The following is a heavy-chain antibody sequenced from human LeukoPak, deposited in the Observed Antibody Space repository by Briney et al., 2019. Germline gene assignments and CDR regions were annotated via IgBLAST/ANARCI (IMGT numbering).Heavy chain of an antibody. V-gene: IGHV3-20*04. D-gene: IGHD6-6*01. Sequence: GGSLRLSCAASGFTFDDYGMSWVRQAPGKGLEWVSGINWNGGSTGYADSVKGRFTISRDNAKNSLYLQMNSLRAEDTAVYYCAREESSSSGYYFDYWGQGALVTVSS. CDR3: AREESSSSGYYFDY. J-gene: IGHJ4*02. CDR2: INWNGGST. CDR1: GFTFDDYG.